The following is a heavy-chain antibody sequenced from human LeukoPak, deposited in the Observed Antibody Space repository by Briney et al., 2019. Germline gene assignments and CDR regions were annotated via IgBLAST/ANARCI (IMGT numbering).Heavy chain of an antibody. Sequence: GGSLRPSCAASGFTFSSYWMSWIRQAPGKGLEWVAFIRYDGSNKYYADSVKGRFTISRDNSKNTLYLQMNSLRAEDTAVYYCANRQQLGFDYWGQGTLVTVSS. CDR2: IRYDGSNK. D-gene: IGHD6-13*01. V-gene: IGHV3-30*02. J-gene: IGHJ4*02. CDR1: GFTFSSYW. CDR3: ANRQQLGFDY.